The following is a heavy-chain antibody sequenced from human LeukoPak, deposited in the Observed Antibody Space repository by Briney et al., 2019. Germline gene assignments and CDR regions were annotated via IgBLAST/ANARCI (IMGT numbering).Heavy chain of an antibody. Sequence: GESLRISCKGSGYSFSSYWINWVRQMPGKGLEWMGRIDPSDSYTNYNPSFQGHVTISADKSISTAYLQWSSLMASDTTMYYCARHTISDYWGQGTQVTASS. CDR1: GYSFSSYW. J-gene: IGHJ4*02. V-gene: IGHV5-10-1*01. CDR3: ARHTISDY. CDR2: IDPSDSYT. D-gene: IGHD3-10*01.